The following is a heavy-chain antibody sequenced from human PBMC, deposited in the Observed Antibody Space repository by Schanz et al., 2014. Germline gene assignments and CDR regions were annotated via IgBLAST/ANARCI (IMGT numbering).Heavy chain of an antibody. V-gene: IGHV3-23*01. CDR2: INTGGDST. D-gene: IGHD3-22*01. CDR1: GFTFSTYA. Sequence: EVHLLESGGGLVPPGGSLRLSCASSGFTFSTYAMAWVRQAPGKGLEWVSSINTGGDSTYYADSVKGRFTISRDNSKNTLFLQMNSLRVEDSAIYYCAKDISDTSGKDDYWGQGTLVTVSS. J-gene: IGHJ4*02. CDR3: AKDISDTSGKDDY.